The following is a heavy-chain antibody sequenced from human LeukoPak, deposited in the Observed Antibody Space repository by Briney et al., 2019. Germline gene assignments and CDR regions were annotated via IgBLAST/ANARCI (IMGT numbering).Heavy chain of an antibody. D-gene: IGHD3-22*01. CDR3: ARTIVGHAFDI. J-gene: IGHJ3*02. CDR2: IIPILGIA. V-gene: IGHV1-69*04. Sequence: SVKVSCKASGGTFSSYAISWVRQAPGQGLEWMGRIIPILGIANYAQKFQGRVTITADKSTSTAYMELSSLRSEDTAVYYCARTIVGHAFDIWGQGTMVTVSS. CDR1: GGTFSSYA.